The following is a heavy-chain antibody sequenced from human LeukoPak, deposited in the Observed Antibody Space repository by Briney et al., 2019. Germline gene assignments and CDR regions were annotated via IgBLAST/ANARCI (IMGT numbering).Heavy chain of an antibody. D-gene: IGHD2-15*01. V-gene: IGHV1-2*02. CDR3: ASRACSGGSCYPLLY. CDR2: INTKRGGT. CDR1: GYTFTDYY. J-gene: IGHJ4*02. Sequence: ASVTVSFKCSGYTFTDYYMHWVRQAPGQGGEWMGWINTKRGGTNYEQKFQGRGTITRDRAISTAYMDLSRLRSDDPAVYYCASRACSGGSCYPLLYWGQGTLVTVPS.